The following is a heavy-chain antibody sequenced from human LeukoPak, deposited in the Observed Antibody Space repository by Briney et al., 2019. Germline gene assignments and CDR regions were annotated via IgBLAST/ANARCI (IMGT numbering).Heavy chain of an antibody. V-gene: IGHV3-7*01. CDR2: IKTDGSEK. CDR1: GFTFSSYW. CDR3: ARGEQAAFDI. D-gene: IGHD1-26*01. Sequence: GGSLRLSCAASGFTFSSYWMSWVRQAPGKGLEWVAAIKTDGSEKYFVDSVKGRFIISRDNAKNSLYLQMNSLRAEDTAVYHCARGEQAAFDIWGQGTMVTVSA. J-gene: IGHJ3*02.